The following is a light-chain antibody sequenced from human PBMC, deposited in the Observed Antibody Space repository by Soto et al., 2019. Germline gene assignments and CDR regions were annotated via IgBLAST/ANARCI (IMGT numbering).Light chain of an antibody. Sequence: EIVLTQSPGTLSLSPGERATLSCRASQSVNSGSLAWYQQKPGQAPRLFIYGASSRATGIPDRFSGGGSGTVFTLTISRLEPEDFAVYYCQQYGDSPLTFGGGTKVEI. V-gene: IGKV3-20*01. CDR1: QSVNSGS. CDR2: GAS. J-gene: IGKJ4*01. CDR3: QQYGDSPLT.